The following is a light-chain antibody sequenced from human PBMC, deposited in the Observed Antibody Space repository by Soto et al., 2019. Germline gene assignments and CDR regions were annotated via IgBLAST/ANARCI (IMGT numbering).Light chain of an antibody. CDR3: QQYGSSLYT. CDR1: QSVSSSY. V-gene: IGKV3-20*01. J-gene: IGKJ2*01. CDR2: GAS. Sequence: EIVLTQSPGTLSLSPGERATLSCRASQSVSSSYLAWYQQKPGQAPRLLIYGASSRATGMPDKFSGSGSGTDFTVTISRLEPEDFAVYYCQQYGSSLYTFGEGTDLEIK.